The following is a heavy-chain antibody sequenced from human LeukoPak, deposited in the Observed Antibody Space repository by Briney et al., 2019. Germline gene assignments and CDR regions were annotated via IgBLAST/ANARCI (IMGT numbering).Heavy chain of an antibody. CDR2: INHSGST. D-gene: IGHD2-2*01. J-gene: IGHJ6*03. CDR3: ARGRPDIVVVPAASRYYYYYYMDV. V-gene: IGHV4-34*01. CDR1: GGSFSGYY. Sequence: PSETLSLTCAVYGGSFSGYYWSWIRQPPGKGLEWIGEINHSGSTNYNPSLKSRVTISVDTSKNQFSLKLSSVTAADTAVYYCARGRPDIVVVPAASRYYYYYYMDVWGKGTTVTVSS.